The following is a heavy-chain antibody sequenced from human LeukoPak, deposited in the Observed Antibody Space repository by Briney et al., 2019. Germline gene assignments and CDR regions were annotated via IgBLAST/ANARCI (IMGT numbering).Heavy chain of an antibody. D-gene: IGHD1-26*01. CDR3: ARPPTRWVGAIDY. V-gene: IGHV3-74*01. J-gene: IGHJ4*02. Sequence: GGSLRLSCAASGFTFSNYWMHWVRQAPGKGLVWVSRINSDGSSTSYADSVKGRFTISRDNAKNTLYLQMNSLRAEDTAVYYCARPPTRWVGAIDYWGQGTLVTVSS. CDR2: INSDGSST. CDR1: GFTFSNYW.